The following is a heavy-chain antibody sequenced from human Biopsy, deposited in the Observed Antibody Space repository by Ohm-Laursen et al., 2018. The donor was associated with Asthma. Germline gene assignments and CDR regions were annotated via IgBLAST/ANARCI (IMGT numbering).Heavy chain of an antibody. CDR2: IMTVFGTT. J-gene: IGHJ6*02. D-gene: IGHD6-19*01. CDR3: ARCQVGYSSGWSLLLKKIYYSGMDV. Sequence: GSSVKVSCKAPGGTFSNFAISWVRQAPGQGLEGLGGIMTVFGTTNYAQKFQGRVTITADESPSTAYMEVTSLRSEDTAIYYCARCQVGYSSGWSLLLKKIYYSGMDVWGQGTAVTVSS. V-gene: IGHV1-69*01. CDR1: GGTFSNFA.